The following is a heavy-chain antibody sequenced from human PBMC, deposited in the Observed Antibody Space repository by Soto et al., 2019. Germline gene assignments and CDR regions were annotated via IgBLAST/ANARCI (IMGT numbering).Heavy chain of an antibody. CDR2: IYYRGNT. Sequence: SETLSRTWTVSGGYISSGGHYWGWIRQPTGKGLEWIGNIYYRGNTYYNPSLRSRVTISVDTSKNQFSLKVTSLTAADTAVYYCARHKDTSSRYLLPDYWGQGILVTVSS. V-gene: IGHV4-39*01. CDR1: GGYISSGGHY. J-gene: IGHJ4*02. D-gene: IGHD6-13*01. CDR3: ARHKDTSSRYLLPDY.